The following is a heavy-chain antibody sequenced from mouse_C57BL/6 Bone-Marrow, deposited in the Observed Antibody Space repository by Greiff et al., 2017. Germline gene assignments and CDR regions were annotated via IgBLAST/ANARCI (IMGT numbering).Heavy chain of an antibody. Sequence: VQLQQPGAELVMPGASVKLSCKASGYTFTSYWMHWVKQRPGQGLEWIGEIDPSDSYTNYNQKFKGKSTLTVDKSSSTAYMQLSSLTSEDSAVYYCARGGYYAMDYWGQGTSVTASS. CDR2: IDPSDSYT. CDR3: ARGGYYAMDY. CDR1: GYTFTSYW. V-gene: IGHV1-69*01. J-gene: IGHJ4*01.